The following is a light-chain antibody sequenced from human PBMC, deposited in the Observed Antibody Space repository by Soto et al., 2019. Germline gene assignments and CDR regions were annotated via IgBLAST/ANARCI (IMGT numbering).Light chain of an antibody. Sequence: EIVLTQSPGTLSLSPGERATLSYRASQSVSSSYLAWYQQKPGQAPRLLIYGASSRATGIPDRFSGSGSGTDFTLTISRLEPEDCAVYYCQQYGSSPLYTFGQGTKLESK. V-gene: IGKV3-20*01. CDR3: QQYGSSPLYT. J-gene: IGKJ2*01. CDR1: QSVSSSY. CDR2: GAS.